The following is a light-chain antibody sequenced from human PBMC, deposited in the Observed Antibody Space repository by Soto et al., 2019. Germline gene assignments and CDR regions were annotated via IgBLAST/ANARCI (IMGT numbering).Light chain of an antibody. Sequence: QSVLTQPPSVSAAPGQKVTISCSGSSSNIGKNSVSWYQQLPGAAPKLLIHESNKRPSGIPDRFSGSKSGTSATLDITGLQTGDEADYYCAAWDSSLSASYDFGTGTKVTVL. CDR3: AAWDSSLSASYD. CDR1: SSNIGKNS. J-gene: IGLJ1*01. CDR2: ESN. V-gene: IGLV1-51*02.